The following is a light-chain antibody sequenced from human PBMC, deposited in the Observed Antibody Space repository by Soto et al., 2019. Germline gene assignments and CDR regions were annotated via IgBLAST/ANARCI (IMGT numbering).Light chain of an antibody. CDR2: WAS. V-gene: IGKV4-1*01. Sequence: DIVLTQSPDSLAVSLGERATINCTSSQSVLYSSYNKNYLAWYQQKPGQPPKLLIYWASTRESGVPDRFSGSGSGTDFTLTISSLQVEDVAIYYCQQDVASPLSVGPGTKVDIK. CDR1: QSVLYSSYNKNY. CDR3: QQDVASPLS. J-gene: IGKJ3*01.